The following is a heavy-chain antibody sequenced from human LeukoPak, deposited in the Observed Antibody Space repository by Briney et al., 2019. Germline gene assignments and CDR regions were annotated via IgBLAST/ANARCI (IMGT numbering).Heavy chain of an antibody. CDR3: AEWGYYYGSGRLGFDY. J-gene: IGHJ4*02. CDR1: GGSISSSSYY. Sequence: PSETLSLTCTVSGGSISSSSYYWGWIRQPPGKGLEWIGSIYYSGSTYYNPSLKSRVTISVDTSKNQFSLKLSSVTAADTAVYYCAEWGYYYGSGRLGFDYWGQGTLVTVSS. CDR2: IYYSGST. D-gene: IGHD3-10*01. V-gene: IGHV4-39*01.